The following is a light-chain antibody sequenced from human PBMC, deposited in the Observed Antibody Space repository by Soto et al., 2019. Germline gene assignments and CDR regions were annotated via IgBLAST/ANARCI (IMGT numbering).Light chain of an antibody. CDR2: EVN. Sequence: QSVLTQPASVSGYPGQSITITCTGSSRDVGGYNYVSWFQYHPGRAPKLLIYEVNDRPSGISNRFSGSKSGNMASLTISGLLPEDEADYFCCSYTITSTLFVFGTGTKVTVL. J-gene: IGLJ1*01. CDR3: CSYTITSTLFV. V-gene: IGLV2-14*01. CDR1: SRDVGGYNY.